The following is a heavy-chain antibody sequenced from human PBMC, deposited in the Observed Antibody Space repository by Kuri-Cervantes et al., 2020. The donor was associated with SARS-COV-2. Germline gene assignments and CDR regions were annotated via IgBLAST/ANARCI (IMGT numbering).Heavy chain of an antibody. CDR3: ARDGWGSSFDY. CDR1: GFTFSSYS. D-gene: IGHD7-27*01. Sequence: GESLKISCAASGFTFSSYSMNWVRQAPGKGLEWVSYISSSSSTIYYADSVKGRFTISRDNAKNSLYLQMNSLRAEDTAVYYCARDGWGSSFDYWGQGTLVIVSS. J-gene: IGHJ4*02. V-gene: IGHV3-48*04. CDR2: ISSSSSTI.